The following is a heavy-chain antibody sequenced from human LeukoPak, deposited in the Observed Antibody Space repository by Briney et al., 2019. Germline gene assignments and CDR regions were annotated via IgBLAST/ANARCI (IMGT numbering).Heavy chain of an antibody. CDR3: ATRYDFWSGYYAFFDY. CDR2: INPSDGST. V-gene: IGHV1-46*01. D-gene: IGHD3-3*01. J-gene: IGHJ4*02. CDR1: GYTFTRYY. Sequence: ASVKVSCKASGYTFTRYYMHWVRRAPGQGLEWMGIINPSDGSTSYAQKFQGRVTMTEDTSTDTAYMELSSLRSEDTAVYYCATRYDFWSGYYAFFDYWGQGTLVTVSS.